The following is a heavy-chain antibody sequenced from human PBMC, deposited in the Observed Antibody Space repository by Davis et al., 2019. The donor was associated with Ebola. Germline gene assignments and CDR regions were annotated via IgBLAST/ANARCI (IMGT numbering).Heavy chain of an antibody. CDR2: IDPSDSYT. V-gene: IGHV5-10-1*01. Sequence: PGGSLRLSCKGSGYSFTSYWISWVRQMPGKGLEWMGRIDPSDSYTNYSPSFQGHVTISADKSISTAYLQWSSLKASDTAMYYCAGSRYYYYGMDVWGQGTTVTVSS. CDR3: AGSRYYYYGMDV. CDR1: GYSFTSYW. J-gene: IGHJ6*02.